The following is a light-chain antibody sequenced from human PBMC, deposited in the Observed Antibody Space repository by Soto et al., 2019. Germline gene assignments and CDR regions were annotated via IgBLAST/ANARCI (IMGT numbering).Light chain of an antibody. CDR3: QQYGSSPPT. CDR2: GAS. J-gene: IGKJ1*01. Sequence: EIVWTQSPGTLSLSPGERATLSCRASQSVSSNYLAWYQRKHGQAPRLLIYGASSRAIDIPNRFSGSGSGTDFTLTITRLEPEDFAVYYCQQYGSSPPTFGQGTKVEI. CDR1: QSVSSNY. V-gene: IGKV3-20*01.